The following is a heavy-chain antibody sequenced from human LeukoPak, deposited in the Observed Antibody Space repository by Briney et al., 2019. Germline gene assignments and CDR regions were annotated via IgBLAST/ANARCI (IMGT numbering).Heavy chain of an antibody. CDR2: ISYDGSNK. J-gene: IGHJ4*02. CDR3: ANVGCSGTSCYPY. CDR1: GFTFSSYG. V-gene: IGHV3-30*18. Sequence: GRSPRLSCAASGFTFSSYGMHWVRQAPGKGLEWVAVISYDGSNKYYADSVKGRFTISRDNSKNTLYLQMNSLRAEDTAVYYCANVGCSGTSCYPYWGQGTLVTVSS. D-gene: IGHD2-2*01.